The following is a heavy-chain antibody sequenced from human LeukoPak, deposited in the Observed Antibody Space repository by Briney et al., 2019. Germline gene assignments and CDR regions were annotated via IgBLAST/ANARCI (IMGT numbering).Heavy chain of an antibody. CDR3: AKDAAGYSYGQSDC. D-gene: IGHD5-18*01. Sequence: SGGSLRLSCAASGFSFISYSMSWVRQAPGKGLEWVSSISGSGGSTYYAVSVKGRFTISRDNSKNTLYMQMNSLRAEDTALYYCAKDAAGYSYGQSDCWGQGTLVTVSS. CDR1: GFSFISYS. CDR2: ISGSGGST. J-gene: IGHJ4*02. V-gene: IGHV3-23*01.